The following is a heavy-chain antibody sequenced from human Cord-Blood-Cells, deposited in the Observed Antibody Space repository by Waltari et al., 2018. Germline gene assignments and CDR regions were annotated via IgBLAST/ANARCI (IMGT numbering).Heavy chain of an antibody. CDR1: GFSFTSYW. Sequence: VQLVVSGGGLVQPGGSLRPSCAASGFSFTSYWLSWVRQGPGKGLGWVGNTKQDGSDKYYVDSVKGRFTISKDNAKNSLYLQMSSLRAEDTAVYYCAREDSSSYLDVDYWGQGTLVTVAS. CDR2: TKQDGSDK. D-gene: IGHD6-13*01. J-gene: IGHJ4*02. V-gene: IGHV3-7*01. CDR3: AREDSSSYLDVDY.